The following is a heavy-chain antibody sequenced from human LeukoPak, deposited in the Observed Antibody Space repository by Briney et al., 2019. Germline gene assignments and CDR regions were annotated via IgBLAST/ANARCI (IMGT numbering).Heavy chain of an antibody. CDR3: ARVEYPMVVVRT. CDR1: GGSVSSGSYY. J-gene: IGHJ5*02. V-gene: IGHV4-61*01. D-gene: IGHD3-22*01. CDR2: IYYSGST. Sequence: PSETLSLTCTVSGGSVSSGSYYWSWIRQPPGKGLEWIGYIYYSGSTNYNPSLKSRVTISVDTSKNQFSLKLSSVTAADTAVYYCARVEYPMVVVRTWGLGTLVTVSS.